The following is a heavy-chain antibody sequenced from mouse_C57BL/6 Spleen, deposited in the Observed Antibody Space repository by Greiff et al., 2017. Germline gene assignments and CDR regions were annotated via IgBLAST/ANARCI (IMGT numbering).Heavy chain of an antibody. V-gene: IGHV1-53*01. CDR3: ARSVHKRGYYFDY. CDR1: GYTFTSYW. Sequence: VQLQQPGAELVRPGSSVKLSCKASGYTFTSYWMHWVKQRPGQGLEWIGNINPSNGGTNYNEKFKSKATLTVDKSSSTAYMQLSSLTSEDSAVYYCARSVHKRGYYFDYWGQGTTLTVSS. J-gene: IGHJ2*01. CDR2: INPSNGGT.